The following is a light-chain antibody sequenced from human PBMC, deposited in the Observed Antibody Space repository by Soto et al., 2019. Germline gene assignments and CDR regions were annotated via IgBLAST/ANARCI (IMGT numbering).Light chain of an antibody. Sequence: EIVLTQSPGTLSLSPGERATLSCRASQSISNTYLAWYQQKHGQAPRLLIYGASNRATGIPDRFSGSGSGTEFTLTISRLEPEDFAAYYCQQYGSSPPYTFGQGTNLEIK. V-gene: IGKV3-20*01. J-gene: IGKJ2*01. CDR3: QQYGSSPPYT. CDR1: QSISNTY. CDR2: GAS.